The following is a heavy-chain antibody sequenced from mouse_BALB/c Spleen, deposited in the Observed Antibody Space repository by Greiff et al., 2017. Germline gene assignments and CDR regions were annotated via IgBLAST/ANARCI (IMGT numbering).Heavy chain of an antibody. CDR3: TREDGRDAMDY. CDR2: IYPGNSDT. J-gene: IGHJ4*01. Sequence: EVQLQQSGTVLARPGASVKMSCKASGYSFTSYWMHWVKQRPGQGLEWIGAIYPGNSDTSYNQKFKGKAKLTAVTSASTAYMELSSLTNEDSAVYYYTREDGRDAMDYWGQGTSVTVSS. D-gene: IGHD2-3*01. CDR1: GYSFTSYW. V-gene: IGHV1-5*01.